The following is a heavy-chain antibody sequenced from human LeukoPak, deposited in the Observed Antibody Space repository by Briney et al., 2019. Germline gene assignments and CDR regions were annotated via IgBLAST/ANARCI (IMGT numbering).Heavy chain of an antibody. CDR3: ARQIDYYDSSGYYYLYYYYMDV. CDR1: GGSISSYY. V-gene: IGHV4-59*01. Sequence: PSETLSLTCTVSGGSISSYYWSWIQQPPGKGLEWIGYIYYSRSTNYNPSLKSRVTISVDTSKNQFSLKLSSVTAADTAVYYCARQIDYYDSSGYYYLYYYYMDVWGKGTTVTVSS. D-gene: IGHD3-22*01. CDR2: IYYSRST. J-gene: IGHJ6*03.